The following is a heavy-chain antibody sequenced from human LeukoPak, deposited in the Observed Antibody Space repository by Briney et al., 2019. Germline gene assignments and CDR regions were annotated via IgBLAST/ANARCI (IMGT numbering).Heavy chain of an antibody. Sequence: ASVNFYCKASGYSFTGYYTHWVRRAPGQGLEWMGWINPNSGDTNFAQKFQGSVTMTRDTSISTAYMEVRRLRSDDTAVYYCARGAAARIQLWSIDYWGRGSLVTVSS. D-gene: IGHD5-18*01. CDR1: GYSFTGYY. V-gene: IGHV1-2*02. J-gene: IGHJ4*02. CDR2: INPNSGDT. CDR3: ARGAAARIQLWSIDY.